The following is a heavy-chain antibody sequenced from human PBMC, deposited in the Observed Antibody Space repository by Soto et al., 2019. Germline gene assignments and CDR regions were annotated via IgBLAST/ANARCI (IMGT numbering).Heavy chain of an antibody. CDR3: ARGRMAVAGKPSSYYGMDV. Sequence: EVQLVESGGGLVKPGGSPRLSWAASGFTFSSYSMNWVRQAPGKGLEWVSSISSSSSYIYYADSVKGRFTISRDNAKNSLYLQMNSLRAEDTAVYYCARGRMAVAGKPSSYYGMDVWGQGPKVTVSS. V-gene: IGHV3-21*01. CDR2: ISSSSSYI. D-gene: IGHD6-19*01. J-gene: IGHJ6*02. CDR1: GFTFSSYS.